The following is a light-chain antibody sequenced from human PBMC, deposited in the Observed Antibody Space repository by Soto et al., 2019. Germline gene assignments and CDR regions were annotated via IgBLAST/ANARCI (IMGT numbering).Light chain of an antibody. Sequence: DLQMTQSPSSLSASVGDRVTITCRTSQSIGNYLIWYQQKPGKAPNLLIYDASTLQSGVPSRFSGSGSGTDFTLTINSLQPEDFASYYCQQSYSIPITFGPGTKVDIK. V-gene: IGKV1-39*01. CDR2: DAS. J-gene: IGKJ3*01. CDR1: QSIGNY. CDR3: QQSYSIPIT.